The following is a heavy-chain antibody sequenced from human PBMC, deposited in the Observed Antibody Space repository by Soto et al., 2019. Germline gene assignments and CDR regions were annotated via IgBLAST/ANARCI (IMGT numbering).Heavy chain of an antibody. CDR2: ISYDGSNK. J-gene: IGHJ3*02. CDR3: AKDQMATIDDAFDI. Sequence: GGSVRLSCAASGFTFSSYGMHWVRQAPGKGLEWVAVISYDGSNKYYADSVKGRFTISRDNSKNTLYLQMNSLRAEDTAVYYCAKDQMATIDDAFDIWGQGTMVTVSS. V-gene: IGHV3-30*18. CDR1: GFTFSSYG. D-gene: IGHD5-12*01.